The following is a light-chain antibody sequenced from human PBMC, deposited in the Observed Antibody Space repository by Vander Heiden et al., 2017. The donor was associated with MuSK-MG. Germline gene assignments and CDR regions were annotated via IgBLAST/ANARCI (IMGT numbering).Light chain of an antibody. V-gene: IGKV3-20*01. Sequence: EIVLTQSPGTLSSAPGERVTLSCRASQSINSNHLAWYQQKAGQAPRLLIYAASTRATGIPDRFSGSGSATDFTLTISGLEPEDFAVYFCQQYGASPFTFGQGTKVEIK. CDR1: QSINSNH. J-gene: IGKJ1*01. CDR2: AAS. CDR3: QQYGASPFT.